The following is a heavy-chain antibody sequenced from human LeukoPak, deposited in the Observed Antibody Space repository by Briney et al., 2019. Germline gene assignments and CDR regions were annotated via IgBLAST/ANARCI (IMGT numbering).Heavy chain of an antibody. CDR2: ISSSSSYI. V-gene: IGHV3-21*01. J-gene: IGHJ5*02. Sequence: GGSLRLSCAASGFTFSSYAMSWVRQAPGKGLEWVSSISSSSSYIYYADSVKGRFTISRDNAKNSLYLQMNSLRAEDTAVYYCARDAWDFWSGYYIAWFDPWGQGTLVTVSS. D-gene: IGHD3-3*01. CDR3: ARDAWDFWSGYYIAWFDP. CDR1: GFTFSSYA.